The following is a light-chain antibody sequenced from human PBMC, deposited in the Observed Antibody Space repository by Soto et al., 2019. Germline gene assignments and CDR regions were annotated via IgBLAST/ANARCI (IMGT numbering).Light chain of an antibody. CDR1: QRVSSN. V-gene: IGKV3-15*01. CDR2: GAS. CDR3: QQYNNWPPWT. Sequence: EIVMTQSPATLSLSPGERATLSCRASQRVSSNFAWYQQKPGQAPRLLIYGASTRATGIPARFSGSGSGTEFTLTISSLQSEDFAVYYCQQYNNWPPWTFGQGTKVEIK. J-gene: IGKJ1*01.